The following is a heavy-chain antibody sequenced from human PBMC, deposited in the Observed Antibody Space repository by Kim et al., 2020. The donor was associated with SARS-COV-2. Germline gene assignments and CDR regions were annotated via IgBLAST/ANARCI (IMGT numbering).Heavy chain of an antibody. Sequence: GGSLRLSCAASGFTFDDYAMHWVRQAPGKGLEWVSGISWNSGSIGYADSVRGRFTISRDNAKNSLYLQMNSLRPEDTALYYCAKIGGWTDYWGQGTLVTVSS. V-gene: IGHV3-9*01. CDR2: ISWNSGSI. D-gene: IGHD6-19*01. CDR1: GFTFDDYA. J-gene: IGHJ4*02. CDR3: AKIGGWTDY.